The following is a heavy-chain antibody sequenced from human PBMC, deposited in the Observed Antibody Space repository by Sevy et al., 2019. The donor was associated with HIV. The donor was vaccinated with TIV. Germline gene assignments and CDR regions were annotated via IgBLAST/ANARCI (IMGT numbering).Heavy chain of an antibody. J-gene: IGHJ3*02. Sequence: GGSLRLSCAASGFTFSDYYMTWIRLAPGKGLEWVSFLSNSGSDINYADSVKGRFTISRDNAKNSLYLQMNSLRAEDTAVYYSAREGIVSPDAFDIWGQGTMVTVSS. CDR1: GFTFSDYY. V-gene: IGHV3-11*01. D-gene: IGHD2-15*01. CDR3: AREGIVSPDAFDI. CDR2: LSNSGSDI.